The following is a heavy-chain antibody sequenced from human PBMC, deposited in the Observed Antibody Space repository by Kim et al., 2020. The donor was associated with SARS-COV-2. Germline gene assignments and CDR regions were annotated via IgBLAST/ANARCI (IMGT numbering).Heavy chain of an antibody. Sequence: GGSLRLSCAASGFTFSSYSMNWVRQAPGKGLEWVSSISSSSSYIYYADSVKGRFTISRDNAKNSLYLQMNSLRAEDTAVYYCARVFGRWLNTYYYGMDVWGQGTTVTVSS. CDR2: ISSSSSYI. CDR3: ARVFGRWLNTYYYGMDV. D-gene: IGHD1-26*01. CDR1: GFTFSSYS. J-gene: IGHJ6*02. V-gene: IGHV3-21*01.